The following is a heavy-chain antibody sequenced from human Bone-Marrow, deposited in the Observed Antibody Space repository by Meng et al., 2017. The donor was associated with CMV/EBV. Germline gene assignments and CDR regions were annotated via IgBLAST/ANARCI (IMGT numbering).Heavy chain of an antibody. D-gene: IGHD2-8*01. CDR1: GCTFDDYA. CDR2: IKSDGSYR. Sequence: SLKISCAASGCTFDDYAMHWVRQAPGKGLEWVSGIKSDGSYRDYADFVQGRFTISRDNAKDTVYLQMNNLRDDDAAIYYCVRDEEKHGLDYWGQGILVTVSS. J-gene: IGHJ4*02. V-gene: IGHV3-9*01. CDR3: VRDEEKHGLDY.